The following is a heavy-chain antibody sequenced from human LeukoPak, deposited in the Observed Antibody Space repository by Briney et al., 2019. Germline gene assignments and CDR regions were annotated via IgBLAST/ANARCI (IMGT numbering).Heavy chain of an antibody. CDR3: AREGWRGIAVADS. J-gene: IGHJ4*02. CDR1: GGSVNIDKYY. D-gene: IGHD6-19*01. V-gene: IGHV4-61*01. Sequence: SETLSLTCSVSGGSVNIDKYYWSWIRQPPGKGLEWIVYMYYGGRTSYNPPLKSRVPISVDTSKNQFSLKLTSVTAADTAVYYCAREGWRGIAVADSWGQGTLVTVSS. CDR2: MYYGGRT.